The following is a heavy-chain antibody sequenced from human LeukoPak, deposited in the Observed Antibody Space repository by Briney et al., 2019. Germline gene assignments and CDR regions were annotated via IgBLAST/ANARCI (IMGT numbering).Heavy chain of an antibody. CDR2: ISSRSSFI. J-gene: IGHJ4*02. CDR1: GFTFSTYN. V-gene: IGHV3-21*05. CDR3: ASGSGGSYYYDY. D-gene: IGHD2-15*01. Sequence: PGGSLRLSCVASGFTFSTYNLNWVRQAPGKGLEWVSYISSRSSFIYYADSVKGRFTISRDNAKNSLYLQMISLRAEDTAVYYCASGSGGSYYYDYWGQGTLVTFSS.